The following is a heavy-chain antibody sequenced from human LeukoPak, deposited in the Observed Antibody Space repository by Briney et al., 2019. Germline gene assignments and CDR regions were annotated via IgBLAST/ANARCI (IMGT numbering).Heavy chain of an antibody. J-gene: IGHJ5*02. D-gene: IGHD3-10*01. CDR3: ARGKSRHYYGSGIP. CDR1: GYTFTSYD. CDR2: MNPNSGNT. V-gene: IGHV1-8*01. Sequence: ASVKVSCKASGYTFTSYDINWVRQAIGQGLEWMGWMNPNSGNTGYAQKFQGRVTMTRNTSISTAYMELSSLRSEDTAVYYCARGKSRHYYGSGIPWGQGTLVTVSS.